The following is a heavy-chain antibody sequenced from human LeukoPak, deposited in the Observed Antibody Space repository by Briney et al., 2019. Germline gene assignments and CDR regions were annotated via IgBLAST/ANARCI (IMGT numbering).Heavy chain of an antibody. CDR2: IYYSGST. D-gene: IGHD6-13*01. CDR3: ARVLKGIAAAGTAFDI. J-gene: IGHJ3*02. Sequence: SETLSLTCTVSGGSISSYYWSWIRQPPGKGLEWIGYIYYSGSTNYNPSLKSRVTISVDTSKNQFSLKLSSVTAADTAVYYCARVLKGIAAAGTAFDIWGQGTMVTVSS. CDR1: GGSISSYY. V-gene: IGHV4-59*12.